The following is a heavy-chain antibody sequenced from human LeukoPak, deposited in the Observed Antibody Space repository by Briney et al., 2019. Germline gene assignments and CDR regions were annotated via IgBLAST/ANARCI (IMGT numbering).Heavy chain of an antibody. V-gene: IGHV3-30*07. CDR2: ISYDGSNK. D-gene: IGHD3-10*01. J-gene: IGHJ6*03. CDR3: ARDRVSGYYYYMDV. Sequence: GGSLRLSCAASGFTFSSYAMHWVRQAPGKGLEWVAVISYDGSNKYYADSVKGRFTISRDNSKNTLYLQMNSLRAEDTAVYYCARDRVSGYYYYMDVWGKGTTVTVSS. CDR1: GFTFSSYA.